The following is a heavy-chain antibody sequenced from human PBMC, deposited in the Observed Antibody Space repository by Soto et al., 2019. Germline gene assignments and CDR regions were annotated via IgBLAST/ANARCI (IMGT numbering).Heavy chain of an antibody. CDR2: IIPILGIA. Sequence: QVQLVQSGAEVKKPGSSVKVSCKASGGTFSSYTISWVRQAPGQGLEWMGRIIPILGIANYAQKFQGRVTITADKSTSTAYMELSSLRSEDTAVYYCARVVGYSSGWYAYWGQGTLVTVSS. J-gene: IGHJ4*02. CDR1: GGTFSSYT. V-gene: IGHV1-69*02. D-gene: IGHD6-19*01. CDR3: ARVVGYSSGWYAY.